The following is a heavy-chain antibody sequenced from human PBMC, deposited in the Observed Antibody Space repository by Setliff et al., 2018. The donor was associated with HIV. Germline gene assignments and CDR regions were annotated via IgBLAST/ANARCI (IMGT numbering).Heavy chain of an antibody. CDR1: GGSISSSSYY. D-gene: IGHD3-10*01. V-gene: IGHV4-39*01. CDR2: IYYSGST. J-gene: IGHJ4*02. CDR3: ARPSGAGRQGSFDY. Sequence: KPSETLSLTCTVSGGSISSSSYYWGWIRQPPGKGLEWIGSIYYSGSTYYNPSLRSRVTISVDTSKNQFSLKLSSVTAADTAVYYCARPSGAGRQGSFDYWGQGTLVTVSS.